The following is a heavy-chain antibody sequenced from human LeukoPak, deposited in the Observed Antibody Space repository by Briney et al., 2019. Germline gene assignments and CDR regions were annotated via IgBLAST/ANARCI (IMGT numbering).Heavy chain of an antibody. Sequence: PGGSLRLSCAASGFTFSDYYMSWIRQAPGKGLEWVSYISSSGSTIYYADPVKGRFTISRDNAKNSLYLQMNSLRAEDTAVYYCARVEGDYGDYSNAFDIWGQGTMVTVSS. J-gene: IGHJ3*02. CDR2: ISSSGSTI. CDR1: GFTFSDYY. V-gene: IGHV3-11*01. CDR3: ARVEGDYGDYSNAFDI. D-gene: IGHD4-17*01.